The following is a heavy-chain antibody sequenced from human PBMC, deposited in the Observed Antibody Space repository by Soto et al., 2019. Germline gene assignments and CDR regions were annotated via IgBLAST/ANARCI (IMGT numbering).Heavy chain of an antibody. D-gene: IGHD6-13*01. CDR1: GGSISSYY. CDR2: IYYSGGT. Sequence: QVQLQESGPGLVKPSETLSLTCTVSGGSISSYYWSWIRQPPGKGLEWIGYIYYSGGTNYNPSLKSRVTISVDTSKNQFALKLSSVTAADTAVYYCARYSSSWYAQNWYFDLWGRGTLVTVSS. CDR3: ARYSSSWYAQNWYFDL. J-gene: IGHJ2*01. V-gene: IGHV4-59*01.